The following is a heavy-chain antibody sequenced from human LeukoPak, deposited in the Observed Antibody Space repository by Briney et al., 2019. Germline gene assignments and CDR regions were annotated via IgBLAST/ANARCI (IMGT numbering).Heavy chain of an antibody. CDR2: ISDDGNSD. CDR3: ARGSAPAGTYHLDC. CDR1: GFTFSNYA. Sequence: GGSLRLSCAASGFTFSNYAMLWVRQPPGKGPEWVAVISDDGNSDHYADSVKGRFTFSRDNPKNTLSLQMNSLRGEDTAVYYCARGSAPAGTYHLDCWGQGTLVTVSS. V-gene: IGHV3-30-3*01. D-gene: IGHD6-25*01. J-gene: IGHJ4*02.